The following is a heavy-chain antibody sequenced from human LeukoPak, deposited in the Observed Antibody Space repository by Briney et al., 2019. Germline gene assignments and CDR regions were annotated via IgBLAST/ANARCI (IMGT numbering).Heavy chain of an antibody. Sequence: SETLSLTCTVSGGSISSSSYYWGWIRQPPGKGLEWIGSIYYSGSTYYNPSLKSRVTISVDTSKNQFSLKLSSVTAADTAVYYCAGITAYDSGAFDIWGQGTMVTVSS. CDR1: GGSISSSSYY. V-gene: IGHV4-39*07. D-gene: IGHD3-3*01. J-gene: IGHJ3*02. CDR3: AGITAYDSGAFDI. CDR2: IYYSGST.